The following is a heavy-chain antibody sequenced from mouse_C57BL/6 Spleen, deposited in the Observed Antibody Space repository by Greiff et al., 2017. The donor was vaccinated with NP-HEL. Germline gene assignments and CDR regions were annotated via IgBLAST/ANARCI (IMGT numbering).Heavy chain of an antibody. D-gene: IGHD2-12*01. V-gene: IGHV1-50*01. CDR2: IDPSDSYT. Sequence: QVQLKQPGAELVKPGASVKLSCKASGYTFTSYWMPWVKQRPGQGLEWIGEIDPSDSYTNYNQKFKGKATLTVDTSSSTAYMQLSSLTSEDSAVYYCARRLTRLWYFDVWGTGTTVTVSS. CDR3: ARRLTRLWYFDV. CDR1: GYTFTSYW. J-gene: IGHJ1*03.